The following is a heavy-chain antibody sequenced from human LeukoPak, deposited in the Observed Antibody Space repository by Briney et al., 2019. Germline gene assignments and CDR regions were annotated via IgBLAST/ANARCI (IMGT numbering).Heavy chain of an antibody. CDR1: GGSLSSYY. J-gene: IGHJ4*02. Sequence: SETLSLTCTVSGGSLSSYYWSWIRQPPGKGLEWIGYIYYSGSTNYNPSLKSRVTISVDTSKNQFSLKRSSVTAADTAVYYCARHGAYDFWSGYLDYWGQGTLVTVSS. D-gene: IGHD3-3*01. CDR3: ARHGAYDFWSGYLDY. CDR2: IYYSGST. V-gene: IGHV4-59*08.